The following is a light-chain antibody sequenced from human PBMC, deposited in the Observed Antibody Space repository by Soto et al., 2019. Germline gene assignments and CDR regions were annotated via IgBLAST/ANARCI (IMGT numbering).Light chain of an antibody. CDR2: GAS. CDR1: QGIRTD. CDR3: LQDFSYPRT. Sequence: AVQLTQSPSSLSASVGDRVTITCRASQGIRTDLGWYQQSPGKAPKVLIVGASTLQSGVPSRFSGSGSGTDFTHTISSLQPEDSATYYCLQDFSYPRTFGQGTKVDIK. V-gene: IGKV1-6*01. J-gene: IGKJ1*01.